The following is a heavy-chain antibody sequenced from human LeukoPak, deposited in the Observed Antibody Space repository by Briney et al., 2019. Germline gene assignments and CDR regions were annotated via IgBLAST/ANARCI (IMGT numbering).Heavy chain of an antibody. D-gene: IGHD2/OR15-2a*01. Sequence: PSETLSLTCNVSGVSVSTSHWNWIRQRPGKGLKWIGCLSYTGKTDYNPSLKSRVSISLGSSTNHFSLKLTSVTAAHTAVYYCSEGYFEPFDHWGQGILVTVSS. J-gene: IGHJ4*02. CDR2: LSYTGKT. V-gene: IGHV4-59*02. CDR1: GVSVSTSH. CDR3: SEGYFEPFDH.